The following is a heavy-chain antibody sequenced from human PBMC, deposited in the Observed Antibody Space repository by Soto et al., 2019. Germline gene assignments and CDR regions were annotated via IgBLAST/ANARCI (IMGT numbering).Heavy chain of an antibody. D-gene: IGHD6-6*01. J-gene: IGHJ4*02. CDR2: ISGDGGTR. V-gene: IGHV3-23*01. CDR1: DSPFRGKA. Sequence: PGGPLGPSLQAPDSPFRGKALSGSRRPPGLGLEWVSVISGDGGTRDYADAVKGRFTISRDNSGNTLYLRMNSLRADDTAVYYCAKRNGDSSSSDSRAVQYWGQGTLVTVSS. CDR3: AKRNGDSSSSDSRAVQY.